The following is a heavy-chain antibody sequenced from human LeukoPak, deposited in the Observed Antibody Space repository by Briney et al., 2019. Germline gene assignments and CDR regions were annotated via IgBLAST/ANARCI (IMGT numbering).Heavy chain of an antibody. D-gene: IGHD6-19*01. J-gene: IGHJ4*02. Sequence: PSETLSLTCTVSGGSISSSNYYWGWIRQPPGKGLEWIGSIYYSGSTYYNPSLKSRVTISVDTSKNQFSLKLSSVTAADTAVYYCARGRSGPIAVAVFDYWGQGTLVTVSS. CDR3: ARGRSGPIAVAVFDY. V-gene: IGHV4-39*07. CDR1: GGSISSSNYY. CDR2: IYYSGST.